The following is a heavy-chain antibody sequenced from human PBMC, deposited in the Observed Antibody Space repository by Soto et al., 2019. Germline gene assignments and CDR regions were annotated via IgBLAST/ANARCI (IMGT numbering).Heavy chain of an antibody. V-gene: IGHV1-18*01. J-gene: IGHJ4*02. CDR3: ARDGYRYRSLRANFDY. CDR1: GSTFTRYG. CDR2: ISAYNGNT. Sequence: ASVKVSCQASGSTFTRYGISWVRQAPGQGLEWMGWISAYNGNTNYAQKLQGRVTMTTDTPTSTAYMELRSLRSDDTAVYYCARDGYRYRSLRANFDYWGQGTLVTVSS. D-gene: IGHD5-12*01.